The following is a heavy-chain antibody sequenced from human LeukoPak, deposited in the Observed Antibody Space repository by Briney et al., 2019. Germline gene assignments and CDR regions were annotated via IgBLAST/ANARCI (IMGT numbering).Heavy chain of an antibody. V-gene: IGHV3-21*01. CDR2: ISSSSSYI. D-gene: IGHD6-19*01. CDR3: AREYSSGWYRLDS. CDR1: GFTFSSYS. Sequence: GGSLRLSCAASGFTFSSYSMNWVRQAPGKGLEWVSSISSSSSYIYYADSVKGRFTISRDNAKNSLYLQMNSLRAEDTAVYYCAREYSSGWYRLDSWGQGTLVTVSS. J-gene: IGHJ4*02.